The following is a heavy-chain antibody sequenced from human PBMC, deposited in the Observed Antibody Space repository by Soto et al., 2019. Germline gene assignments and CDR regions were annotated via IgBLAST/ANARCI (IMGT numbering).Heavy chain of an antibody. V-gene: IGHV4-61*08. D-gene: IGHD6-13*01. CDR3: ARGYYTSWYWFDR. CDR1: GGSVSTGVHY. Sequence: QVQLQESGPGLVKPSETLSLTCTVSVSGGSVSTGVHYWSWIRQPPGKGLEWIGYIYYSGSTNYNPPLKSRVTISVDTSKNQFSLKLTSVTAADPAVYYCARGYYTSWYWFDRWGRGTLVTVSS. CDR2: IYYSGST. J-gene: IGHJ2*01.